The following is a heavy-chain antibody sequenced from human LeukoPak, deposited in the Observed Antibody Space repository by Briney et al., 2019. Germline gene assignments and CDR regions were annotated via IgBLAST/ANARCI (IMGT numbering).Heavy chain of an antibody. V-gene: IGHV4-30-4*01. CDR1: GGSISSGDYY. CDR3: ARGYCSGGSCYSSSDPHFDY. D-gene: IGHD2-15*01. CDR2: IYYSGST. Sequence: MSSETLSLTCTVSGGSISSGDYYWSWIRQPPGKGLEWIGYIYYSGSTHYNPSLKSRVTISVDTSKNQFSLKLSSVTAADTAVYYCARGYCSGGSCYSSSDPHFDYWGQGTLVTVSS. J-gene: IGHJ4*02.